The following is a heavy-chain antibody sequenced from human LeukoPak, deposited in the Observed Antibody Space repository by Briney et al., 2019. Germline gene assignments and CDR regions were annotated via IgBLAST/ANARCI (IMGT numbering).Heavy chain of an antibody. CDR3: AKGQIIRSDRFDY. V-gene: IGHV3-23*01. D-gene: IGHD3-10*01. CDR1: GFAFSSYG. J-gene: IGHJ4*02. CDR2: IGESGGST. Sequence: GGSLRLSCAASGFAFSSYGMSWVRQAPGKGLEWVATIGESGGSTYYADSVKGRFTISRDKSKNTLYLQMNGLRAEDTAVYYCAKGQIIRSDRFDYWGQGTLVTVSS.